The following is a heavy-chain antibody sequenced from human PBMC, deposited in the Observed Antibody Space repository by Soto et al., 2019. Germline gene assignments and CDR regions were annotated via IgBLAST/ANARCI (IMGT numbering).Heavy chain of an antibody. D-gene: IGHD5-12*01. CDR1: GFTVSSNY. CDR3: ARGLYSGWHYFDY. V-gene: IGHV3-66*01. Sequence: EVQLVESGGGLVQPGGSLRLSCAASGFTVSSNYMSWVRQDPGKGLEWVSVSYSGGSTYYADSVKGRFTITRDNSKNTLYLQMNSLRAEDTAVYYCARGLYSGWHYFDYWGQGTLVTVSS. CDR2: SYSGGST. J-gene: IGHJ4*02.